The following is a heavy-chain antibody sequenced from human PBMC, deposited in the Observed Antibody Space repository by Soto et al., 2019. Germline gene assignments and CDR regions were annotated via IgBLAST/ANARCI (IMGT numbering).Heavy chain of an antibody. V-gene: IGHV3-30-3*01. CDR3: AWPHEILTGVQSRIDY. J-gene: IGHJ4*02. CDR1: GFTFSSYA. CDR2: ISYDGSNK. D-gene: IGHD3-9*01. Sequence: QVQLVESGGGVVQPGRSLRLSCAASGFTFSSYAMHWVRQAPGKGLEWVAVISYDGSNKYYADSVKGRFTISRDNSKNTLYLQMNSLRAEDTAVYYCAWPHEILTGVQSRIDYWGQGTLVTVSS.